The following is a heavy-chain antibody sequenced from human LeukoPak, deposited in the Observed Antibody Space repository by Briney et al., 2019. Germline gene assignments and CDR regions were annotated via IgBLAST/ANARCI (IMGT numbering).Heavy chain of an antibody. CDR2: ISGDGGSI. V-gene: IGHV3-43*02. CDR1: GFTFDDYA. Sequence: PGGSLRLSCAASGFTFDDYALHWVRQAPGKGLEWVSLISGDGGSICYADSVKGRFTISRDNSKNSLYLQMNSLRTEDTALYYCASLTVTGGSLSDYWGQGTLVTVSS. J-gene: IGHJ4*02. CDR3: ASLTVTGGSLSDY. D-gene: IGHD2-15*01.